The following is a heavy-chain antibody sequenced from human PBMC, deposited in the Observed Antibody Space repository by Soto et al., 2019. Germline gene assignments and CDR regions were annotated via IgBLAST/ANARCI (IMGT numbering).Heavy chain of an antibody. V-gene: IGHV1-69*12. Sequence: QVQLVQSGAEVKKPGSSVKVSCKASGGTFSSYAISWVRQAPGQGLEWMGGIIPIFDTANYAQKFQGRVTITADESTSTAYMELSSLRSEDTSVYYGARHDCISSSCYYYYYYGMDVWGQGTTVTVSS. CDR2: IIPIFDTA. J-gene: IGHJ6*02. D-gene: IGHD2-2*01. CDR3: ARHDCISSSCYYYYYYGMDV. CDR1: GGTFSSYA.